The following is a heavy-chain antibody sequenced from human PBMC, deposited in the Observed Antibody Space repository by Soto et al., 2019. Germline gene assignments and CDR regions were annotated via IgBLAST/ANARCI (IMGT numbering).Heavy chain of an antibody. J-gene: IGHJ6*02. CDR1: GYTFTSYG. CDR3: AKLYSSDSSGYPLHYGMDG. CDR2: ISAYNGNT. Sequence: ASVKVSCKASGYTFTSYGISWGRQAPGQGLEWMGWISAYNGNTNYAQKLQGRVTMTKDTSKSTAYMELTRLRSDDTDVYYCAKLYSSDSSGYPLHYGMDGWGQGPTVKVSS. D-gene: IGHD3-22*01. V-gene: IGHV1-18*01.